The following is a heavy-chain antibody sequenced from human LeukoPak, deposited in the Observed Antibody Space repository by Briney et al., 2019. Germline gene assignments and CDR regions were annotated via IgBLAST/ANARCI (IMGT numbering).Heavy chain of an antibody. D-gene: IGHD6-13*01. CDR3: ARGDSSSWHLDY. CDR1: GGSISSGGYY. J-gene: IGHJ4*02. CDR2: IYYSGST. V-gene: IGHV4-31*03. Sequence: PSETLSLTCTVSGGSISSGGYYWSWIRQHPGKGLEWIGYIYYSGSTYYNPSLKNRVTISVDTSKNQFSLKLSSVTAADTAVYYCARGDSSSWHLDYWGQGTLVTVSS.